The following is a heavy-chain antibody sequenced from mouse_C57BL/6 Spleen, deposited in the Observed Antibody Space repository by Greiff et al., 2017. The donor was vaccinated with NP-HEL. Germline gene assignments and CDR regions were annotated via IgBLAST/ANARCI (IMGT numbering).Heavy chain of an antibody. CDR1: GYPFTDYY. V-gene: IGHV1-19*01. J-gene: IGHJ2*01. CDR2: INPYNGGT. Sequence: VQLQQSGPVLVKPGASVKMSCKASGYPFTDYYMNWVKQSHGKSLEWIGVINPYNGGTSYNQKFKGKATLTVDKSSSTAYMELNSLTSEDSAVYYCARRGYYGLHYFDYWGQGTTLTVSS. CDR3: ARRGYYGLHYFDY. D-gene: IGHD1-1*01.